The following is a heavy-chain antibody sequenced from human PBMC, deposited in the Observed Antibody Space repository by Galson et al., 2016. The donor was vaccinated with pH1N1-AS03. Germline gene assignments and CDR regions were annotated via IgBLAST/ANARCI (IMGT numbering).Heavy chain of an antibody. CDR1: GFALHDSA. CDR3: GKDIKPGGMDV. J-gene: IGHJ6*02. CDR2: LMGISDLI. V-gene: IGHV3-9*01. Sequence: SLRLSCAGSGFALHDSAMHWVRQAPGKGLEWVAGLMGISDLIRYADSVKGRFTLSRDIGKHSLYLQMNSLRPEDTALYYCGKDIKPGGMDVWGQGTTVIVSS.